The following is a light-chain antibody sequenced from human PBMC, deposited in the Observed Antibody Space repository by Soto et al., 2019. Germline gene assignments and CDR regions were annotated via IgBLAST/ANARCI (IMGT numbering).Light chain of an antibody. V-gene: IGLV1-44*01. J-gene: IGLJ2*01. Sequence: QSLLTQPPSVSATPGQRVTISCSGTYSNIGSNTVAWYQRLPGAAPKLLIYSNNERPSGVPDRFSGSKSGSSASLAISGLQSEDEADDYCAAWDDSLNSPRMLFGGGTKLTVL. CDR2: SNN. CDR1: YSNIGSNT. CDR3: AAWDDSLNSPRML.